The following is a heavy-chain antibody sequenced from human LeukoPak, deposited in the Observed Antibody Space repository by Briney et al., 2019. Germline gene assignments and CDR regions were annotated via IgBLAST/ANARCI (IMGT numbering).Heavy chain of an antibody. Sequence: SLKVSCKASGDTFSSYAISWVRQAPGQGLEWMGGIIPIFGTANYAQKFQGRVTITADESTSTAYMELSSLRSEDTAVYYCARDRGSGWFPDDYWGQGTLVTVAS. V-gene: IGHV1-69*13. D-gene: IGHD6-19*01. CDR2: IIPIFGTA. J-gene: IGHJ4*02. CDR3: ARDRGSGWFPDDY. CDR1: GDTFSSYA.